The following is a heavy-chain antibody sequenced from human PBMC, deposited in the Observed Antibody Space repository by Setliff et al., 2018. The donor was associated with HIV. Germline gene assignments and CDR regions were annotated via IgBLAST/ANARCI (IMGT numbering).Heavy chain of an antibody. Sequence: ASVKVSCKASGGTFGRFGISWVRQAPGQGLEWMGWINTNTGNPTYAQGFTGRFVFSLDTSVSTAYLQISSLKAEDTAVYYCARSGVLRYFDWLLYMGGELSAFDYWGQGTLVTVSS. V-gene: IGHV7-4-1*02. CDR2: INTNTGNP. CDR3: ARSGVLRYFDWLLYMGGELSAFDY. CDR1: GGTFGRFG. D-gene: IGHD3-9*01. J-gene: IGHJ4*02.